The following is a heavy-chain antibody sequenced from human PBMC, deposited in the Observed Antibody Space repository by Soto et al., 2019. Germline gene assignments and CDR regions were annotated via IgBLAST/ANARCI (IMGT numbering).Heavy chain of an antibody. V-gene: IGHV1-3*01. D-gene: IGHD6-19*01. J-gene: IGHJ6*02. CDR3: ASSTPGIAVAGYYYGMDV. Sequence: ASVKVSCKASGYTFTSYAMHWVRQAPGQRLEWMGWINAGNGNTKYSQKFQGRVTITRDTSASTAYMELSSLRSEDTAVYYCASSTPGIAVAGYYYGMDVWGQGTTVTVSS. CDR2: INAGNGNT. CDR1: GYTFTSYA.